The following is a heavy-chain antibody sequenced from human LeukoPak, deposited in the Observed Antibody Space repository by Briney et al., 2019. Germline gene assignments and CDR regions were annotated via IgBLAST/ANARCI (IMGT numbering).Heavy chain of an antibody. CDR1: RGSFSGYY. J-gene: IGHJ4*02. D-gene: IGHD6-13*01. CDR3: ARGKRGYSSSWYDY. V-gene: IGHV4-34*01. Sequence: SETLSLTCAVYRGSFSGYYWSWIRQPPGKGLEWIGEIHHSGSTNYNPSLKSRVTISVDTSKNQFSLKLSSVTAADTAVYYCARGKRGYSSSWYDYWGQGTLVTVSS. CDR2: IHHSGST.